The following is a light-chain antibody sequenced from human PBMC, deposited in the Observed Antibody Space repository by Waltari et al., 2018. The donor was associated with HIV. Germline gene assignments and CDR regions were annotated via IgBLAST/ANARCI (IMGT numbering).Light chain of an antibody. CDR3: RQYNNWPRT. CDR2: GAS. CDR1: QNVITH. Sequence: ELVMTQSPATLSVSPGERVTLSCRAIQNVITHLSWYQQKPGQAPGLLIYGASTRATGVPPRFSGGGSRTGFTLSIGSLHAEDFAVYYCRQYNNWPRTFGQGAKMEVK. J-gene: IGKJ1*01. V-gene: IGKV3-15*01.